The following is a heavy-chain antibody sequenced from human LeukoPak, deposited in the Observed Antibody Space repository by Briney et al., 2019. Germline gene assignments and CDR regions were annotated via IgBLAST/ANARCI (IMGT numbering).Heavy chain of an antibody. V-gene: IGHV4-34*01. CDR1: GGSFSGYY. Sequence: SETLSLTCAVYGGSFSGYYWSWIRQPPGKGLEWIGEINHSGSTNYNPSLKSRVTISVDTSKNPFSLKLSSVTAADTAVYYCARDITIFGGYSAQGPIWGQGTMVTVSS. D-gene: IGHD3-3*01. CDR3: ARDITIFGGYSAQGPI. J-gene: IGHJ3*02. CDR2: INHSGST.